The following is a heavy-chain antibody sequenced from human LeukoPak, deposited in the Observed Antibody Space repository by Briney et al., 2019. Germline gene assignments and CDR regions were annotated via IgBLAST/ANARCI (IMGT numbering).Heavy chain of an antibody. CDR1: GDSVSSNSAA. CDR3: ARTGGGGRSFDY. CDR2: TYYRSTWYN. J-gene: IGHJ4*02. D-gene: IGHD3-16*01. V-gene: IGHV6-1*01. Sequence: SQTLSLTCAISGDSVSSNSAAWNCITQSPSRGLEWLGRTYYRSTWYNDYAVSVRSRITINPDISKNQFSLQLNSVTPEDTAVYYCARTGGGGRSFDYWGQGTLVTVSS.